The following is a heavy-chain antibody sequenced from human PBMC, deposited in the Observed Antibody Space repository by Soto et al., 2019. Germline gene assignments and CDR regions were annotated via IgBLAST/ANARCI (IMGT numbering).Heavy chain of an antibody. V-gene: IGHV4-34*01. CDR1: GGSFSGYY. CDR3: ARTRIAAAPEGWFDP. Sequence: QVQLQQWGAGLLKPSETLSLTCAVYGGSFSGYYWSWIRQPPGKGLEWIGEINHSGSTNYNPSLKSRVTISVDTSKNQFSLKLSSVTAADTAVYYCARTRIAAAPEGWFDPWGQGTLVTVSS. J-gene: IGHJ5*02. CDR2: INHSGST. D-gene: IGHD6-13*01.